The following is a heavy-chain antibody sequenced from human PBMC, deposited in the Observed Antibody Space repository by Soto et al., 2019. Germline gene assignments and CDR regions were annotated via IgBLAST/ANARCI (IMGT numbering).Heavy chain of an antibody. J-gene: IGHJ5*02. CDR1: GGSFSGYY. CDR2: INHSGST. D-gene: IGHD6-19*01. CDR3: ASGGSETYNWFDP. V-gene: IGHV4-34*01. Sequence: PSETLSLTCAVYGGSFSGYYWSWIRQPPGKGLEWIGEINHSGSTNYNPSLKSRVTISVDTSKNQFSLKLSSVTAADTAVYYCASGGSETYNWFDPWGRGTLVSVSS.